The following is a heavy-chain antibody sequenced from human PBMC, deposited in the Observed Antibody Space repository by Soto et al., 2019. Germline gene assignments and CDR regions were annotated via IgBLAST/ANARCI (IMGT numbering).Heavy chain of an antibody. J-gene: IGHJ5*02. D-gene: IGHD6-25*01. Sequence: EVQLVESGGGWVQPGGSLRLSCAVSGFIISDHYVDWVRQAPGKGLEWVGGTRDKANSYTTLYAASVKCRFTISRNDSKTSLYLQMNSLKTEDAAVYYCARCGSFDHWGQGTLVTVSS. CDR3: ARCGSFDH. V-gene: IGHV3-72*01. CDR2: TRDKANSYTT. CDR1: GFIISDHY.